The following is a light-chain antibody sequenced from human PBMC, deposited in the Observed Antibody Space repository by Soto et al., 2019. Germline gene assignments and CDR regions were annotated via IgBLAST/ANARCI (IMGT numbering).Light chain of an antibody. V-gene: IGLV1-51*01. CDR3: GTWSAWQSARL. J-gene: IGLJ2*01. Sequence: QSVLTQPPSVSAASGQKVTISCSGSTSNIGSNFVSWYQQFPGAAPKLLIYDNNKRPSGIPDRFSGSKSGTSATLGITGLQPGDEAVYYCGTWSAWQSARLFGGGTKVTVL. CDR2: DNN. CDR1: TSNIGSNF.